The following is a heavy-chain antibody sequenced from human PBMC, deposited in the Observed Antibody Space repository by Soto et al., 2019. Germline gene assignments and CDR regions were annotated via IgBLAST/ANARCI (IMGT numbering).Heavy chain of an antibody. V-gene: IGHV4-59*01. CDR2: IYYSGST. CDR1: GGSISSYY. J-gene: IGHJ3*01. D-gene: IGHD3-22*01. Sequence: SETLSLTCTVSGGSISSYYWSWIRQPPGKGLEWIGYIYYSGSTNYNPSLKSRVTISVDTSKNQFSLKLGSVAAEDTAVYYCAREVVISSGGDFGVWGQVAMVTVSS. CDR3: AREVVISSGGDFGV.